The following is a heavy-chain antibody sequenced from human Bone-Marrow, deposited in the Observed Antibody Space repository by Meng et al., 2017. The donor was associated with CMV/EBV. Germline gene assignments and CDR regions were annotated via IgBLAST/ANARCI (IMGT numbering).Heavy chain of an antibody. CDR2: IYSDGSST. D-gene: IGHD2-2*01. J-gene: IGHJ5*02. V-gene: IGHV3-23*03. CDR3: ARDYDQLLS. Sequence: GGSLRLSCAASGFTFSSYAMSWVRQAPGKGLEWVSVIYSDGSSTYYADSVKGRFTISRDNSKNTLYLQMNSLRAEDTAVYYCARDYDQLLSWGQGTLVTVSS. CDR1: GFTFSSYA.